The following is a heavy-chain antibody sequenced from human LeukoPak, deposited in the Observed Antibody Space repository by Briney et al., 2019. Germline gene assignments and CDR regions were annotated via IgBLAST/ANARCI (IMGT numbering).Heavy chain of an antibody. Sequence: KPSETLSLTCAVSGYSISSGYYWGWIRQPPGKGLEWIGRIYTSGSTNYNPSLKSRVTISVDTSKNQFSLKLSSVTAADTAVYYCATSGYYFNWFDPWGQGTLVTVSS. V-gene: IGHV4-38-2*01. CDR2: IYTSGST. J-gene: IGHJ5*02. D-gene: IGHD3-22*01. CDR3: ATSGYYFNWFDP. CDR1: GYSISSGYY.